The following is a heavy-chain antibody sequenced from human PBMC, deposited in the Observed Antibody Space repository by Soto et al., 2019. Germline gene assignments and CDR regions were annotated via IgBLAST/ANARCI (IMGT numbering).Heavy chain of an antibody. CDR3: AGGIAARPLGY. D-gene: IGHD6-6*01. Sequence: QLQLQESGSGLVKPSQTLSLTCAVSGGSISSGGYSWSWIRQPPGKGLEWIGYIYHSGSTYYNPSRKSRVTVSVARSNNQFSLKLSSVTAADSAVYYCAGGIAARPLGYWGQGTLVTVSS. CDR2: IYHSGST. CDR1: GGSISSGGYS. J-gene: IGHJ4*02. V-gene: IGHV4-30-2*01.